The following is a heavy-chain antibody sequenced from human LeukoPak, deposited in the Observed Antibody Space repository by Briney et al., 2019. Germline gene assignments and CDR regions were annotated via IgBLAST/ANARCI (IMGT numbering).Heavy chain of an antibody. V-gene: IGHV4-59*12. CDR1: ADSISSYY. CDR2: GHFSGYA. CDR3: ARRGFFGSGNYYNPSSYFDV. J-gene: IGHJ2*01. Sequence: SETLSLTCSISADSISSYYWGWIRQTPQRGLELIGYGHFSGYADYNPSLKSRVNLSVDTTKKLLSLRLTSVTAADTAVYYCARRGFFGSGNYYNPSSYFDVWGRGALVTASS. D-gene: IGHD3-10*01.